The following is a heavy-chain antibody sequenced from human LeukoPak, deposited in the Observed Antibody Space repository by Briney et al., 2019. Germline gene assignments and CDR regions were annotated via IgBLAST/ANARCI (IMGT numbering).Heavy chain of an antibody. CDR2: INPKSGGT. D-gene: IGHD2-15*01. V-gene: IGHV1-2*02. J-gene: IGHJ3*01. CDR3: ARDRGGYCNGDSCSDAFDL. CDR1: GYSFSDYY. Sequence: GASVKVSCKASGYSFSDYYMHWVRQAPGQGLEWMGWINPKSGGTNYAQKFQGRVTMTRDTSISTASMELTSLRSGDTAVYYCARDRGGYCNGDSCSDAFDLWGQGTVVTVSS.